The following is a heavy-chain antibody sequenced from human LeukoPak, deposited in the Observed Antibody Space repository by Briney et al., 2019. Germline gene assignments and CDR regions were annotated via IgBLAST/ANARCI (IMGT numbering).Heavy chain of an antibody. CDR1: GGSISSSSYY. V-gene: IGHV4-39*01. CDR3: ARASSGWYGDWFDP. J-gene: IGHJ5*02. D-gene: IGHD6-19*01. Sequence: SETLSLTCTVSGGSISSSSYYWGWIRQPPGKGLEWIGSIYYSGSTYYNPSLKSRVTISVDTSKNQFSLKLSSVTAADTAVYYCARASSGWYGDWFDPWGQGTLVTVSS. CDR2: IYYSGST.